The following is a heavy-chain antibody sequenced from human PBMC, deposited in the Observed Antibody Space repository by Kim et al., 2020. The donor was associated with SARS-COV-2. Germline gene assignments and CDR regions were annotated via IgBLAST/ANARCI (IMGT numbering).Heavy chain of an antibody. Sequence: GGSLRLSCAASGFTFSSYGMHWVRQAPGRGLEWVALISYDGSKKNYADSVKGRFTISRDNSKNTLYLQMNSLRAEDTAVFYCARSVSSTWGGTQLWSSQDYYYGLDVGGQGTTVTVSS. CDR2: ISYDGSKK. CDR3: ARSVSSTWGGTQLWSSQDYYYGLDV. V-gene: IGHV3-33*05. D-gene: IGHD5-18*01. CDR1: GFTFSSYG. J-gene: IGHJ6*02.